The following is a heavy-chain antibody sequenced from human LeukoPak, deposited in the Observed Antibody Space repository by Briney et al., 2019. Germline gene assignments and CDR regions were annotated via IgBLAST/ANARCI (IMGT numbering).Heavy chain of an antibody. Sequence: GGSLRLSCAASGLTFTIYAMSWVRQAPGRGLEWVTLISYDGSKIYYADSVKGRFTISRDNSKNTLYLQMNSLRAEDTAVYYCARESGWGLPHAFDFWGQGTMITVSS. D-gene: IGHD3-10*01. CDR1: GLTFTIYA. J-gene: IGHJ3*01. CDR3: ARESGWGLPHAFDF. CDR2: ISYDGSKI. V-gene: IGHV3-30-3*01.